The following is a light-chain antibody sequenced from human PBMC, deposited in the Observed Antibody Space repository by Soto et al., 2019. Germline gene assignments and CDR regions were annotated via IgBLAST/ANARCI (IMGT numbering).Light chain of an antibody. CDR3: QQRSNWPS. CDR1: QSVSSY. J-gene: IGKJ4*01. CDR2: DAS. Sequence: EIVLTQSPATLSLSPGERATLSCRASQSVSSYLAWYQQTPGQAPRLLIYDASNRATGIPARFSGSGSGTDFTLTISSLEPEDFAVYYCQQRSNWPSFGGGTKVEIK. V-gene: IGKV3-11*01.